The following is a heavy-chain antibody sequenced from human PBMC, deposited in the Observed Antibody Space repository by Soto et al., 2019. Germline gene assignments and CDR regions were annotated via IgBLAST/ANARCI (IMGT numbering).Heavy chain of an antibody. J-gene: IGHJ5*02. Sequence: SETLSLTCTVSGGSISSSSYYWGWIRQPPGKGLEWIGSIYYSGSTYYNPSLKSRVTISVDTSKNQFSLKLSSVTAADTAVYYCARHATQQLVLGWFDPWGQGNLVTVSS. D-gene: IGHD6-13*01. CDR1: GGSISSSSYY. CDR3: ARHATQQLVLGWFDP. V-gene: IGHV4-39*01. CDR2: IYYSGST.